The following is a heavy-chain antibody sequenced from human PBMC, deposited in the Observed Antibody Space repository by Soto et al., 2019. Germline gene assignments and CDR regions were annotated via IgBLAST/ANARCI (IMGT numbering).Heavy chain of an antibody. J-gene: IGHJ6*02. D-gene: IGHD2-2*01. Sequence: QVQLVQSGAEVKKPGSSVKVSCKAPGATLSSNLISWVRRPPGQGLEWMGGIIPIPGTANYAQKFQGRVTITADESTSTAYMELSSLRSEDTAVYYCARSQGSSTSLEIYYYYYYGMDVWGQGTTVTVSS. V-gene: IGHV1-69*01. CDR2: IIPIPGTA. CDR1: GATLSSNL. CDR3: ARSQGSSTSLEIYYYYYYGMDV.